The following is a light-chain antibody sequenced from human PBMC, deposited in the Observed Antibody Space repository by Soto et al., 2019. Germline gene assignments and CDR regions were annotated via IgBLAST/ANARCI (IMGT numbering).Light chain of an antibody. CDR2: DVS. CDR1: QSVTAS. Sequence: DIQMTQSHSTLSASVGDSVTITCRASQSVTASLAWYQQKPGEAPKLLIYDVSNLETGVPSRFSGSGSGTEFTLTISSLQPDDFATYYCQQYNSRAITCGQGTRLEIK. V-gene: IGKV1-5*01. J-gene: IGKJ5*01. CDR3: QQYNSRAIT.